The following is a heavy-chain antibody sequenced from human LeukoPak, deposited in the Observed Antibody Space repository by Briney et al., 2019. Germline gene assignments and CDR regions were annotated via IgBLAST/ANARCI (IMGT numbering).Heavy chain of an antibody. V-gene: IGHV4-4*02. CDR2: IYHSGST. D-gene: IGHD6-19*01. Sequence: SGTLSLTCAVSGGSISSSNWWSWVRQPPGKGLEWIGEIYHSGSTNYNPSLKSRVTISVDKSKNQFSLKLSSVTAADTAVYYCARVPVAGTYSYYYGMDVWGQGTTVTVSS. J-gene: IGHJ6*02. CDR1: GGSISSSNW. CDR3: ARVPVAGTYSYYYGMDV.